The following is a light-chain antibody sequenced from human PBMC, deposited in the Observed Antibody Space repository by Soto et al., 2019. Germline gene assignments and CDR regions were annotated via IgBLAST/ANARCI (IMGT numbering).Light chain of an antibody. CDR2: GAS. V-gene: IGKV1-5*03. J-gene: IGKJ1*01. CDR1: QNINKW. Sequence: DIQMTQSPSTLSASVGDRVTITCRASQNINKWLAWYQQKPGKAPKLLIYGASTLEGGVPSRFSGSGSGTEFTLTISSLQPDDFATYWCQQYKSYSTFGQGTKMDIK. CDR3: QQYKSYST.